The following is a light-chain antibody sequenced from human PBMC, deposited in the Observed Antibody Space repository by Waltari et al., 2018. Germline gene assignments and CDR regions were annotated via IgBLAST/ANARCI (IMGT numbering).Light chain of an antibody. Sequence: DIQLTQSPSLLSASLGDRVTITCRASQGRSNYLAWYQQQPGKAPKLMMSATSTLQSGVPSRCSGSGSGTEFTLTISDLQPEDFTTYYCQQLNSYSLITFGQGTRLEIK. V-gene: IGKV1-9*01. J-gene: IGKJ5*01. CDR1: QGRSNY. CDR2: ATS. CDR3: QQLNSYSLIT.